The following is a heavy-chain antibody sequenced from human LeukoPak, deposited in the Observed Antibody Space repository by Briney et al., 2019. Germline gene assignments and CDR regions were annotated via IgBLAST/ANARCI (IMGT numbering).Heavy chain of an antibody. D-gene: IGHD2-8*01. V-gene: IGHV4-39*02. CDR2: ISYTGST. CDR3: ARGLKIWPLLQRYCTNGGCYPTYYGMDV. J-gene: IGHJ6*02. CDR1: GGSISSSSYY. Sequence: SETLSLTCSVSGGSISSSSYYWGWIRQPPGKGLEWIGSISYTGSTFYNPSLKSRVTVSVDTSKNHFSLELSSVTATDTAVYYCARGLKIWPLLQRYCTNGGCYPTYYGMDVWGQGTTVTVSS.